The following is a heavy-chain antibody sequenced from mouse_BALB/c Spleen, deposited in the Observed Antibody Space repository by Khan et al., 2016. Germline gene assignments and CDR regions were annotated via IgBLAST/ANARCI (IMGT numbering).Heavy chain of an antibody. J-gene: IGHJ3*01. Sequence: LQQPGAELVKPGASVKMSCKASGYTFTSYNMHWVKQTPGQGLEWIGAIYPGNGDTSYNQKFKGKATLTADKSSSTAYMQLSSLTSEDSAVYYCARNYAYWGQGTLVTVS. CDR2: IYPGNGDT. CDR3: ARNYAY. CDR1: GYTFTSYN. D-gene: IGHD1-3*01. V-gene: IGHV1-12*01.